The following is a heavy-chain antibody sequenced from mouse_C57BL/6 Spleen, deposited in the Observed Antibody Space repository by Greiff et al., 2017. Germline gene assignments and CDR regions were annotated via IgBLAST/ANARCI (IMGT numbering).Heavy chain of an antibody. D-gene: IGHD2-5*01. CDR2: INPNNGGT. J-gene: IGHJ3*01. CDR1: GYTFTDYY. Sequence: EVQLQQSGPELVKPGASVKISCKASGYTFTDYYMNWVKQSHGKSLEWIGDINPNNGGTSYNQKFKGKATLTVDKSSSTAYMELRSLTSEDSAVYYCANQKISYYSNSWFAYWGQGTLVTVSA. V-gene: IGHV1-26*01. CDR3: ANQKISYYSNSWFAY.